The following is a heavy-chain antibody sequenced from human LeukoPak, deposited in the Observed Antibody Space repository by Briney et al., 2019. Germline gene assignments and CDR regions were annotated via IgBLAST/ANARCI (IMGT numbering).Heavy chain of an antibody. CDR2: IFSNDEK. Sequence: SGPTLVNPTGTLTLTCTVSGFSLSNARMGVSWIRQPPGKALEWLAHIFSNDEKSYSTSLKSRLTISKDTSKSQVVLTMTNMDPVDTATYYCARMSGYYDTSGYHYVFDYWGQGTLVTVSS. J-gene: IGHJ4*02. V-gene: IGHV2-26*01. CDR1: GFSLSNARMG. CDR3: ARMSGYYDTSGYHYVFDY. D-gene: IGHD3-22*01.